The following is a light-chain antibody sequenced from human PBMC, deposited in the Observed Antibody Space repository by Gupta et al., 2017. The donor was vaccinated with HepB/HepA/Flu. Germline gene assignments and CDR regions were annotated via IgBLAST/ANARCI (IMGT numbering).Light chain of an antibody. Sequence: SSELTQDPAVSVALGQTVRITCQGDSLRSLSWYQQKPGQAPLLVMYDRNNRPSGIPDRFSASTSGNTASLIITGAQAEEEADYYCNSRDSSIDNLYVFGTGTKVTV. CDR2: DRN. CDR1: SLRSLS. CDR3: NSRDSSIDNLYV. J-gene: IGLJ1*01. V-gene: IGLV3-19*01.